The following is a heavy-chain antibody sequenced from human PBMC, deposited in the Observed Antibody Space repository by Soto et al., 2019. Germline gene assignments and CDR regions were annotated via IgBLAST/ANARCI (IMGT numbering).Heavy chain of an antibody. CDR3: AANYYDSSGYLIPLGY. CDR2: INAGNGNT. V-gene: IGHV1-3*01. D-gene: IGHD3-22*01. Sequence: ASVKVSCKASGYTFTSYAMHWVRQAPGQRLEWMGWINAGNGNTKYSQKFQGRVTITRDTSASTAYMELSSLRSEDTAVYYCAANYYDSSGYLIPLGYWGQGTLVTVS. J-gene: IGHJ4*02. CDR1: GYTFTSYA.